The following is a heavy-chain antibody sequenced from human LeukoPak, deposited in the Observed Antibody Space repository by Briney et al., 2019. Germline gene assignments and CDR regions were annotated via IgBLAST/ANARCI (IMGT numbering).Heavy chain of an antibody. V-gene: IGHV4-39*01. CDR3: ARHDFRTGYLCYFDF. CDR1: GGSISSSSYY. Sequence: SETLFNTCTVSGGSISSSSYYWGWIRQPPGKGLEWIGSIYYSGRTYYNPSVKSRVTISVDTSNNQFSLKLSSVTAADTAVYYCARHDFRTGYLCYFDFWGQGTLGTVSS. J-gene: IGHJ4*02. CDR2: IYYSGRT. D-gene: IGHD3/OR15-3a*01.